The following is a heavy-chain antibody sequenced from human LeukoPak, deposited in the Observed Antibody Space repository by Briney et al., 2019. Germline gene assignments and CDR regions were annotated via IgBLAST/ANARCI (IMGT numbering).Heavy chain of an antibody. CDR3: ARTSTGTRGGYDV. J-gene: IGHJ4*02. CDR1: GYTFTSYD. V-gene: IGHV1-8*01. D-gene: IGHD1-1*01. Sequence: ASVKVSCKASGYTFTSYDINWVRQASGQGLEWMGWINPNSGNAGFTQKFQGRVTVTRSTSISTAYMELSSLTSDDTAVYYCARTSTGTRGGYDVWGQGTLVTVSS. CDR2: INPNSGNA.